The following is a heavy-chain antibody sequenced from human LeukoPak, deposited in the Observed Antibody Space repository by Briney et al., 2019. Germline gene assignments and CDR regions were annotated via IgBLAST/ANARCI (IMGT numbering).Heavy chain of an antibody. CDR2: IKQDGSEK. J-gene: IGHJ4*02. CDR3: ARWAFYYYDTSGSYYFDH. V-gene: IGHV3-7*02. Sequence: GGSLRLSCAASGFTFSSFWMSWVRQAPGKGLEWVANIKQDGSEKYYVDSVKGRFTISRDNAKNSLYLQMTSLRAEDTAVYHCARWAFYYYDTSGSYYFDHWGQGTLVTVSS. D-gene: IGHD3-22*01. CDR1: GFTFSSFW.